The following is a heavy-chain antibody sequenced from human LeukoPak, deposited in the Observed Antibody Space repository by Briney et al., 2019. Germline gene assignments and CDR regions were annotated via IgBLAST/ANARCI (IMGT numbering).Heavy chain of an antibody. J-gene: IGHJ3*02. CDR2: IYYSGST. D-gene: IGHD1-1*01. CDR1: GGSISSYY. V-gene: IGHV4-59*01. Sequence: PSEILSLTCTVSGGSISSYYWSWIRQPPGKGLEWIGYIYYSGSTNYNPSLKSRVTISVDTSKNQFSLKLSSVTAADTAVYYCARRGANWNDDPNAFDIWGQGTMVTVSS. CDR3: ARRGANWNDDPNAFDI.